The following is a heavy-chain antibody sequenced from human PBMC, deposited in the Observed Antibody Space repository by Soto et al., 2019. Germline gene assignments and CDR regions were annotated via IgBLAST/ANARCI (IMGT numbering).Heavy chain of an antibody. D-gene: IGHD2-15*01. CDR3: ATESGQYQCSGQSWLDP. CDR2: IIPIFGTT. J-gene: IGHJ5*02. V-gene: IGHV1-69*06. Sequence: QVHLVQSGAEVKKPGSSVKVSCKASGDTSGNFAMTWVRQAPGQGLEWMGGIIPIFGTTNSAQKFQGRVTFTADKSARTAYMVLDSLTSEDTAVYYCATESGQYQCSGQSWLDPWGQGTLITVSS. CDR1: GDTSGNFA.